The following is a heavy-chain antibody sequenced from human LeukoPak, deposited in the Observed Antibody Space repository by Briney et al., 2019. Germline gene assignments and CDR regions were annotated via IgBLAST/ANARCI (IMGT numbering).Heavy chain of an antibody. CDR1: GITVSSNY. V-gene: IGHV3-53*01. CDR3: AKDQGIYGRAEYLQH. D-gene: IGHD6-13*01. CDR2: IYRGTTT. J-gene: IGHJ1*01. Sequence: PGGSLRLSCEASGITVSSNYMSWVRQAPGKGLEWVSVIYRGTTTDYADSVKGRFTISRDNSKNTLYLQMNSLRAEDTAVYYCAKDQGIYGRAEYLQHWGQGTLVTVSS.